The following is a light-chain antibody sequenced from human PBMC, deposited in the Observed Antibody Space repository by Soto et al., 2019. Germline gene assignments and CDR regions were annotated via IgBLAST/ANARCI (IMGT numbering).Light chain of an antibody. CDR2: DAS. V-gene: IGKV3-11*01. Sequence: EIVLTQSPATLSLSPGERATLSCRASQSVSSYLAWYQQKPGQAPRLLIYDASNRATGIPARFSGSGSGTDFTLTISRLEPEDFAVYYCQHYETSPFTFGPGTKVDI. CDR1: QSVSSY. J-gene: IGKJ3*01. CDR3: QHYETSPFT.